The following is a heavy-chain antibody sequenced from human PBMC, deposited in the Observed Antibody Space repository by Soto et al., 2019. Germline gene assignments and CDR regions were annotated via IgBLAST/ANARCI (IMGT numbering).Heavy chain of an antibody. Sequence: SETLSLTCTVSGGSIGSGDYYWSWIRQPPGKALEWIGYVSYSGSTYYNPSLKSRVTISVDTSKNQFSLRLSSVTAADTAVYYCARVGAYCSSSSCYYYFGMDVWGQGTTVTVSS. V-gene: IGHV4-30-4*01. J-gene: IGHJ6*02. D-gene: IGHD2-2*01. CDR1: GGSIGSGDYY. CDR3: ARVGAYCSSSSCYYYFGMDV. CDR2: VSYSGST.